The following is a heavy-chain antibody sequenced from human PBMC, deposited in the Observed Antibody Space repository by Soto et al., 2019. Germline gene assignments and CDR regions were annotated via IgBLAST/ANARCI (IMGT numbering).Heavy chain of an antibody. D-gene: IGHD3-10*01. CDR3: ARFGTSPNGNWFDP. CDR2: VYHSWST. CDR1: GGSISSDY. V-gene: IGHV4-59*01. Sequence: PSETLSLTCTVSGGSISSDYRNWIRQPPGKGLEWIGYVYHSWSTKYNPSLKSRVTISVDTSKNQLSLKLSSVTAADTAVYYCARFGTSPNGNWFDPWGQGTLVTVSS. J-gene: IGHJ5*02.